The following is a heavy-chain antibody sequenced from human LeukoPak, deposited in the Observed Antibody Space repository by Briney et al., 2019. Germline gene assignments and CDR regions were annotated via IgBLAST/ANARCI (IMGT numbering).Heavy chain of an antibody. J-gene: IGHJ5*02. Sequence: ASVKVSCKASGYTFTGYYIHWVRQAPGQGLEWMGWINPNSGGTNYTQKFQGRVTMTRDTSISTAYMELSRLRSDDTAVYYCARGEYCSGTNCYRSWFDPWGQGTLVTVSS. CDR1: GYTFTGYY. V-gene: IGHV1-2*02. CDR2: INPNSGGT. CDR3: ARGEYCSGTNCYRSWFDP. D-gene: IGHD2-2*02.